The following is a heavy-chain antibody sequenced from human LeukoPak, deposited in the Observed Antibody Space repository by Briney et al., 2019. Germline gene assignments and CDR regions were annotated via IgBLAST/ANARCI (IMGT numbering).Heavy chain of an antibody. CDR2: ISSSSSYI. CDR3: ARGAAGGMYNWFDP. J-gene: IGHJ5*02. V-gene: IGHV3-21*01. D-gene: IGHD6-13*01. CDR1: EFTLSSYA. Sequence: GGSLRLSCAASEFTLSSYAMNWVRQAPGKGLEWVSSISSSSSYIFYADSVKGRFTVSRDNAKNSLYLQMDSLRVEDTVVYYCARGAAGGMYNWFDPWGQGTLVTVSS.